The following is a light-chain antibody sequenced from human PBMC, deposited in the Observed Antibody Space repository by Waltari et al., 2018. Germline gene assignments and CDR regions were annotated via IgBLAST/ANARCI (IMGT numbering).Light chain of an antibody. CDR2: AVS. Sequence: DIQMTQSPSSLSASVGDRVTISCRARQDLSSWFAWYQQKPGKAPKLLIYAVSVLQSGVPSRFSGSRSGTNFTLTITSLQPEDFATYYCQQANSFPPILLFGPGTRVDIK. CDR1: QDLSSW. CDR3: QQANSFPPILL. J-gene: IGKJ3*01. V-gene: IGKV1-12*01.